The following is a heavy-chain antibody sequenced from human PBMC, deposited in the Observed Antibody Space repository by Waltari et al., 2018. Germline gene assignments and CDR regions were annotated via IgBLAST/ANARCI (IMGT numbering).Heavy chain of an antibody. CDR1: GFTFSYAW. CDR2: IKGKTDGGTA. Sequence: EVQLVESGGGLVKPGESLRLSCAASGFTFSYAWMNWVRQAPGKGLEWVGRIKGKTDGGTADYSAPGKGRFTISRDDSKNTLYLQMNSLETEDTAVYYCTTWGSLMSDWGQGTLVTVSS. CDR3: TTWGSLMSD. J-gene: IGHJ4*02. V-gene: IGHV3-15*01. D-gene: IGHD3-16*01.